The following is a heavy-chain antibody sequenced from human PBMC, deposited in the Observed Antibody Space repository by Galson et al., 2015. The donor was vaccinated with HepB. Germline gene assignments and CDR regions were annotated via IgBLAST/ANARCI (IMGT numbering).Heavy chain of an antibody. V-gene: IGHV1-18*04. D-gene: IGHD3-3*01. J-gene: IGHJ4*02. CDR3: ARGSIWSGYSYFDY. CDR2: ISVYNGNT. Sequence: SVKVSCKASGYTFTSYGLTWVRQAPGQGLEWMGWISVYNGNTNYAQKFQGRVTITADKSTSTAYMELSSLRSEDTAVYYCARGSIWSGYSYFDYWGQGTLVTVSS. CDR1: GYTFTSYG.